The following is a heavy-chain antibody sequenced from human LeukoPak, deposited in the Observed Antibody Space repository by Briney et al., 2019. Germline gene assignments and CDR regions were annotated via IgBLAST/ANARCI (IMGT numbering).Heavy chain of an antibody. V-gene: IGHV3-48*01. CDR2: ISFSSTTI. CDR1: GFTFSTYS. CDR3: ARDGDSAWV. J-gene: IGHJ4*02. Sequence: GGSLRLSCAASGFTFSTYSMNWVRQAPGKGLEWVSYISFSSTTIYYADSVKDRFTISRDNAKNSLYLQMNSLRAVDTAVYYCARDGDSAWVWGQGTLVTVSS. D-gene: IGHD2-21*01.